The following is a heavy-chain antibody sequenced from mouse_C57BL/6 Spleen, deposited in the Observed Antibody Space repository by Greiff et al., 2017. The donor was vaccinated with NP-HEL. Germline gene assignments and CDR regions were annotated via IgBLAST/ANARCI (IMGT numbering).Heavy chain of an antibody. CDR1: GFTFSDYG. V-gene: IGHV5-17*01. CDR3: ARKHYGSSFYWYFDV. Sequence: EVHLVESGGGLVKPGGSLKLSCAASGFTFSDYGMHWVRQAPGKGLEWVAYISSGSSTIYYADTVKGRFTISRDNAKNTLFLQMTSLRSEDTAMYYCARKHYGSSFYWYFDVWGTGTTVTVSS. J-gene: IGHJ1*03. D-gene: IGHD1-1*01. CDR2: ISSGSSTI.